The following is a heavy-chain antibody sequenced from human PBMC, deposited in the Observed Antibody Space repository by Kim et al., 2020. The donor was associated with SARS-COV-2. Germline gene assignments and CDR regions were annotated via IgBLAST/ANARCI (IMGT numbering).Heavy chain of an antibody. CDR1: GYSFTSYW. CDR2: IDPSDSYT. Sequence: GESLKISCKGSGYSFTSYWISWVRQMPGKGLEWMGRIDPSDSYTNYSPSFQGHVTISADKSISTAYLQWSSLKASDTAMYYCARHRELLPFFDYWGQGTLVTVSS. J-gene: IGHJ4*02. D-gene: IGHD1-26*01. CDR3: ARHRELLPFFDY. V-gene: IGHV5-10-1*01.